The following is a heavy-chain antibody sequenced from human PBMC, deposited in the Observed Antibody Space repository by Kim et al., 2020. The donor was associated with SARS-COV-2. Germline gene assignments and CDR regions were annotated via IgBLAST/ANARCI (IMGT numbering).Heavy chain of an antibody. D-gene: IGHD6-13*01. V-gene: IGHV3-23*01. CDR2: ISGSGGST. CDR3: AKPRGGVAAAPSYGMDV. J-gene: IGHJ6*02. CDR1: GFTFSSYA. Sequence: GGSLRLSCAASGFTFSSYAMSWVRQAPGKGLEWVSAISGSGGSTYYADSVKGRFTISRDNSKNTLYLQMNSLRAEDTAVYYCAKPRGGVAAAPSYGMDVWGQGTTVTVSS.